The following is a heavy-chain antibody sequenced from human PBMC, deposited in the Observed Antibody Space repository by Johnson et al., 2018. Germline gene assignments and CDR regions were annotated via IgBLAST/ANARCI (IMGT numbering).Heavy chain of an antibody. V-gene: IGHV3-21*01. CDR2: ISSSSSYI. CDR1: GGTFSSYS. CDR3: ARDNRWLQDFCAFDI. D-gene: IGHD5-24*01. J-gene: IGHJ3*02. Sequence: VQLVQSGAEVKKPLSSXKVSCKASGGTFSSYSMNWVRQAPGKGLEWVSSISSSSSYIYYADSVKGRFTISRDNAKNSLYLQRNSRRAEDTAVYYCARDNRWLQDFCAFDIWGQGTMVTVSS.